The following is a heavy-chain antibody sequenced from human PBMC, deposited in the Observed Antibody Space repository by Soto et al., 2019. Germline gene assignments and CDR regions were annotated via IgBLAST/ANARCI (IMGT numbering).Heavy chain of an antibody. Sequence: QVQLVQSGAEVKKPGSSVKVSCKASGGTFSRYTISWVRQAPGQGLEWMGRIIPILGIANYAQKFQGRVTITADKSTSTAYMELSSQRSEDTAVYYCARGPDDYSNSCYWGQGTLVTVSS. CDR2: IIPILGIA. D-gene: IGHD4-4*01. CDR3: ARGPDDYSNSCY. V-gene: IGHV1-69*02. CDR1: GGTFSRYT. J-gene: IGHJ4*02.